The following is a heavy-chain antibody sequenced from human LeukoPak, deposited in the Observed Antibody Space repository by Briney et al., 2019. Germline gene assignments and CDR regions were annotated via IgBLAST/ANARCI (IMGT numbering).Heavy chain of an antibody. CDR2: ICYSGST. Sequence: SETLSLTCTVSGGSISSYYWSWIRQPPGKGLEWIGYICYSGSTNYNPSLKSRVTISVDTSKNQFSLKLSSVTAADTAVYYCARDDILTGRRNGMDVWGQGTTVTVSS. CDR3: ARDDILTGRRNGMDV. V-gene: IGHV4-59*01. CDR1: GGSISSYY. D-gene: IGHD3-9*01. J-gene: IGHJ6*02.